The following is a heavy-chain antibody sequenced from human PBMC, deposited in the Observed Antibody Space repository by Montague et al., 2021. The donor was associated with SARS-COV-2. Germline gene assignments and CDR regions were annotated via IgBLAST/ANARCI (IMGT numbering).Heavy chain of an antibody. Sequence: SLRLSCAASGFTFSSYWMSWVRQSPGKGLEWVANIKQDGSEKYYVDSVKGRFTISRDNAKKSLYLQMNSLRAEDTAVYYCARVQRTTGTTRLGTYYNFYYGMDVWGQGTTVTVSS. CDR2: IKQDGSEK. J-gene: IGHJ6*02. CDR3: ARVQRTTGTTRLGTYYNFYYGMDV. V-gene: IGHV3-7*01. D-gene: IGHD1-1*01. CDR1: GFTFSSYW.